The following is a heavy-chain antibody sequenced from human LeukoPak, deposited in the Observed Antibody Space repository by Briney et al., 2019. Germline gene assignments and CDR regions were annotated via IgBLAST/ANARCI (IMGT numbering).Heavy chain of an antibody. CDR1: GFTFSSYW. CDR2: INPDGSGT. D-gene: IGHD3-10*01. V-gene: IGHV3-74*01. J-gene: IGHJ4*02. CDR3: ARDSGSGSYSGY. Sequence: GGSLRLSCAASGFTFSSYWMHWVRQSPGKGLVWVSRINPDGSGTSHADSVKGRFTISRDNAKNILYLQMNSLGAEDTAVYYCARDSGSGSYSGYWGLGTLVTVSS.